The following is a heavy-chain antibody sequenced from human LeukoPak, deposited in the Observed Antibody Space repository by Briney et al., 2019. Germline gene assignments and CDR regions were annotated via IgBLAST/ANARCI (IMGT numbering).Heavy chain of an antibody. CDR2: IYHSGST. CDR3: ARTTEGGYSYGYFYYYYMDV. D-gene: IGHD5-18*01. V-gene: IGHV4-4*02. Sequence: SETLSLTCAVSGGSISSSNWWSWVRQPPGKGLEWIGEIYHSGSTNYNPSLKSRVTISVDMSKNQFSLKLRSVTAADTAVYYCARTTEGGYSYGYFYYYYMDVWGKGTTVTISS. CDR1: GGSISSSNW. J-gene: IGHJ6*03.